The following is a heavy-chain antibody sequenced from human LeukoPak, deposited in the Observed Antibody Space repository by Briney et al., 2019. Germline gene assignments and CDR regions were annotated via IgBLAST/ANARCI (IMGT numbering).Heavy chain of an antibody. J-gene: IGHJ4*02. V-gene: IGHV3-7*04. CDR3: ARGAGMAWGYFDY. D-gene: IGHD3-16*01. CDR2: IKQDGSEK. CDR1: GFSFSDYA. Sequence: PGRSLRLSCAASGFSFSDYAMHWARQAPGKGLEWVANIKQDGSEKYYVDSVKGRFTISRDNSKNTLYLQMNSLRAEDTAVYYCARGAGMAWGYFDYWGQGTLVTVSS.